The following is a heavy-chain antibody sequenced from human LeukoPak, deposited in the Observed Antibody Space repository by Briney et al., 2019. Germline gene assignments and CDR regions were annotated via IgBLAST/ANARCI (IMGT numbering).Heavy chain of an antibody. CDR3: ATSIVGLTYDEHFQH. V-gene: IGHV3-53*01. CDR2: IFNGGST. Sequence: GGSLRLSCAASGFAVSSNHMNWVRQAPGKGLEWVSVIFNGGSTYYADSVKGRFTISRDNSKDTLYLQMNSLRAEDTAVYYCATSIVGLTYDEHFQHWGQGTLVTVSS. D-gene: IGHD1-26*01. J-gene: IGHJ1*01. CDR1: GFAVSSNH.